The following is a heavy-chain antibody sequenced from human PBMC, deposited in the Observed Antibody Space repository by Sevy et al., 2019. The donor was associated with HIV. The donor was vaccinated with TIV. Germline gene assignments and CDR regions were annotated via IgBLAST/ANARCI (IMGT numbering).Heavy chain of an antibody. V-gene: IGHV3-48*02. CDR1: GFTFSTYT. J-gene: IGHJ4*01. Sequence: GGSLRLSCTGSGFTFSTYTMNWVRQAPGKGLEWVSYISRDGEAIYYADSMKGRFTISRDNAKNSPYLQMNSLRDEDTAVYYCARDPLIGLDYWGQGILVTVSS. D-gene: IGHD3-16*01. CDR3: ARDPLIGLDY. CDR2: ISRDGEAI.